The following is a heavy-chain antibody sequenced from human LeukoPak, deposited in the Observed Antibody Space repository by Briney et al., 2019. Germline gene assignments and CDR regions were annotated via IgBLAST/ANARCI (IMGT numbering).Heavy chain of an antibody. J-gene: IGHJ4*02. D-gene: IGHD6-13*01. V-gene: IGHV3-21*01. CDR3: ARVAEAAAFDY. CDR2: ISSNSRYT. CDR1: GFTFSSYS. Sequence: GGSLRLSCAASGFTFSSYSMNWVRQAPGKGLEWVSSISSNSRYTYYADSVKGRFTISRDNAKSSLYLQMNSLRAADTAVYYCARVAEAAAFDYWGQGTLVTVSS.